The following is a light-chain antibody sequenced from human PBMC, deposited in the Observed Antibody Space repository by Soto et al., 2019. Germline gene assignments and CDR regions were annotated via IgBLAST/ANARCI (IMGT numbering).Light chain of an antibody. CDR2: AAS. Sequence: AIQMTQSPSSLSASVGDRVNITCRASRDIGNDLGWYQQKPGKAPKHLIFAASNLQSGVPSRFSGGGSGTDFTLTISSLQADDFATYYCLQHFNFSWTFGQGTKVE. CDR3: LQHFNFSWT. J-gene: IGKJ1*01. V-gene: IGKV1-6*01. CDR1: RDIGND.